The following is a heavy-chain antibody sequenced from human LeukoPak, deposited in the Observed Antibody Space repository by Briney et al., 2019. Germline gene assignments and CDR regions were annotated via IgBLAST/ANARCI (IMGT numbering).Heavy chain of an antibody. CDR3: ARESRDYYDSSGYLNWFDP. CDR1: GGSLSDYF. D-gene: IGHD3-22*01. J-gene: IGHJ5*02. CDR2: IYYSGSS. Sequence: SETLSLTCTVSGGSLSDYFWTWVRQPTGKGLEWIGYIYYSGSSNYNPSLKSRVTISVDTSKNQFSLKLSSVTAADTAVYYCARESRDYYDSSGYLNWFDPWGQGTLVTVSS. V-gene: IGHV4-59*12.